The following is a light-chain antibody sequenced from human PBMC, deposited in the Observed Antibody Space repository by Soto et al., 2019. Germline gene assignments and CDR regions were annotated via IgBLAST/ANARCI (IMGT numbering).Light chain of an antibody. CDR1: QYISSD. J-gene: IGKJ5*01. Sequence: DIVLTQSPATLSLSPGARATLSCRASQYISSDVAWYQHKPGQAPRLVIYDASDRAAGIPARFSGSGSGTDFTLTISDLEPEDFATYYGQQCSSWPPITFGQGTRLEIK. V-gene: IGKV3-11*01. CDR3: QQCSSWPPIT. CDR2: DAS.